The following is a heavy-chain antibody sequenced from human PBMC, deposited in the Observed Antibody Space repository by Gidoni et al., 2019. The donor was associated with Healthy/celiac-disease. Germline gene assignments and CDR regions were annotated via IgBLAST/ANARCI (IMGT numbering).Heavy chain of an antibody. V-gene: IGHV5-10-1*03. CDR3: ARQSPPDRHWFDP. Sequence: EVQLVQSGAEVNKPGESLRIYCKGSGYSFPSYWLSWVRQMPGKGLEWMGRIDPSDSYTNYSPSFQGHVTISADKSISTAYLQWSSLKASDTAMYYCARQSPPDRHWFDPWGQGTLVTVSS. D-gene: IGHD3-16*02. J-gene: IGHJ5*02. CDR2: IDPSDSYT. CDR1: GYSFPSYW.